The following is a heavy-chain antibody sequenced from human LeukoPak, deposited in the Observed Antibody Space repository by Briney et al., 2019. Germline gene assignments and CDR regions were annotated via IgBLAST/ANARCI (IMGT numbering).Heavy chain of an antibody. V-gene: IGHV3-23*01. J-gene: IGHJ4*02. CDR3: AKDGNYFDSSGYLIPFDY. D-gene: IGHD3-22*01. Sequence: GGSLRLSCAASGFTFSRFAMSWVRQAPGKGLEWVSSISGSNRTTYYADSVKGRFTISRDNLKKILHLQMNSLRADDTAVYYCAKDGNYFDSSGYLIPFDYWGQGTLVTVSS. CDR1: GFTFSRFA. CDR2: ISGSNRTT.